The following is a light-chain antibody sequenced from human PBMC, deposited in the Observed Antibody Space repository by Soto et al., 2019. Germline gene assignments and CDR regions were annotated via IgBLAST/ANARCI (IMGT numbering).Light chain of an antibody. Sequence: ETVLTQSPATLSLSPGERATLSCRTSQSVSSYLAWYQQKPGQAPRLLIYDASNRATGIPARFSGSGSGTDCPLTISSLEPEDFAVYFCQQRRDWLTFGGGTKVEIK. CDR3: QQRRDWLT. CDR1: QSVSSY. J-gene: IGKJ4*01. CDR2: DAS. V-gene: IGKV3-11*01.